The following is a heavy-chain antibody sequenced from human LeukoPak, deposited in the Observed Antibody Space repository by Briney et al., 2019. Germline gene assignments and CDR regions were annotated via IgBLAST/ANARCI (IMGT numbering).Heavy chain of an antibody. V-gene: IGHV4-34*01. D-gene: IGHD2-2*01. CDR3: ARGVGTYCSSTSCYHMDV. Sequence: SETLSLTCAVYGGSFSGYYWSWIRQPPGKGREWMGEINHSGSTNYNPSLKSRVTISVDTSKNQFSLKLSSVTAADTAVYYCARGVGTYCSSTSCYHMDVWGKGTTVTVSS. CDR1: GGSFSGYY. J-gene: IGHJ6*03. CDR2: INHSGST.